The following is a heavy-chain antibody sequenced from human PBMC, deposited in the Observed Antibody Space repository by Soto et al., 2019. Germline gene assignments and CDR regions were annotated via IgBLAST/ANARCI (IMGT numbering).Heavy chain of an antibody. Sequence: PGGSLRLSCAASGFTFSNAWMSWVRQAPGKGLEWVGRIKSKTDGGTTDYAAPVKGRFTISRDDSKNTLYLQMNSLKTEDTAVYYCTTAPGYYDFWSGYPHDPWGQGTLVTVSS. CDR2: IKSKTDGGTT. D-gene: IGHD3-3*01. J-gene: IGHJ5*02. CDR3: TTAPGYYDFWSGYPHDP. V-gene: IGHV3-15*01. CDR1: GFTFSNAW.